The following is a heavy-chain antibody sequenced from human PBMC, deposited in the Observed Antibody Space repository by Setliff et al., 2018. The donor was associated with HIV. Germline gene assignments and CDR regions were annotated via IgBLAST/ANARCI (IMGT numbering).Heavy chain of an antibody. CDR1: GYTFTDYF. Sequence: ASVKVSCKASGYTFTDYFMHWVRQAPGQGLEWMGWINTITGNPAYAQGFTGRFVMSLDTSVSTTYLQISVLQAEDTALCYCARTGAGAILGNAFDMWGQGTMVTVSS. V-gene: IGHV7-4-1*02. CDR2: INTITGNP. J-gene: IGHJ3*02. D-gene: IGHD6-25*01. CDR3: ARTGAGAILGNAFDM.